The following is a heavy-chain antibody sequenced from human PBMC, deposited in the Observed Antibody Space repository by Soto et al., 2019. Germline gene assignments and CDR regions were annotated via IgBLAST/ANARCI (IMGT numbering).Heavy chain of an antibody. Sequence: PGESLKISCRTSGYSFPTYWIAWVRQRPGKGLEWMGAVYPGDSDTKYSPSFQGHVTISADRSIGTAFLQWSSLNASDTAMYYCARGLNWNCIMNWLDTWGQGTLVTVSS. CDR1: GYSFPTYW. CDR2: VYPGDSDT. J-gene: IGHJ5*02. V-gene: IGHV5-51*01. D-gene: IGHD3-16*01. CDR3: ARGLNWNCIMNWLDT.